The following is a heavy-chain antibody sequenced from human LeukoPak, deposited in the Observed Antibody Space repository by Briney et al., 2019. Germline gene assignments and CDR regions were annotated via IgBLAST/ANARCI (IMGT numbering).Heavy chain of an antibody. J-gene: IGHJ6*03. V-gene: IGHV3-21*01. CDR3: ARESRGMVRGVSAPYYYYYMDV. CDR2: ISSSSSYI. D-gene: IGHD3-10*01. Sequence: PGGSLRLSCAASGFTFSSYSMTWVRQAPGKGLEWVSSISSSSSYIYYADSVKGRFTISRDNAKNTLYLQMNSLRAEDTAVYYCARESRGMVRGVSAPYYYYYMDVWGKGTTVTISS. CDR1: GFTFSSYS.